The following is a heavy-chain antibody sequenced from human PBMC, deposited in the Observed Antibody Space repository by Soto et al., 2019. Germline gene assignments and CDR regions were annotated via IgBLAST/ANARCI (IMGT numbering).Heavy chain of an antibody. CDR3: ARFPPFGVVPGFDY. CDR1: GFTFSSYS. CDR2: ISSISSTI. D-gene: IGHD3-3*01. J-gene: IGHJ4*02. V-gene: IGHV3-48*01. Sequence: EVQLVESGGGLVQPGGSLRLSCAASGFTFSSYSMNWVRQAPGKGLEWVSYISSISSTIYYADSVKGRFTISRDNAKNSLYLQMNSLRAEDTAVYYCARFPPFGVVPGFDYWGQGTLVTASS.